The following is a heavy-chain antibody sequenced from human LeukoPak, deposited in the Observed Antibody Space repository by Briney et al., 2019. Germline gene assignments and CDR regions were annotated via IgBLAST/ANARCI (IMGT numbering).Heavy chain of an antibody. Sequence: GGALRLSCEASGVTFTTYSMTLVRQAPGKGQGTVSDISGRGGSTYYAQSVKGRFTLSRDNYKNTLYLQMSSLRAEDTAVYYCAKEVAYDSRGGFDYWGQGTLVTVSS. V-gene: IGHV3-23*01. CDR3: AKEVAYDSRGGFDY. CDR2: ISGRGGST. D-gene: IGHD3-22*01. J-gene: IGHJ4*02. CDR1: GVTFTTYS.